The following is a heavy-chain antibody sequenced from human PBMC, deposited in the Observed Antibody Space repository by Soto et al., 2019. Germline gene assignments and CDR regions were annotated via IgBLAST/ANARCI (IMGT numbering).Heavy chain of an antibody. D-gene: IGHD6-13*01. CDR3: AKRRDSSSWTSPPDNSYFDY. CDR1: GFTFSSYA. J-gene: IGHJ4*02. CDR2: ISGSGGST. Sequence: GGSLRLSCAASGFTFSSYAMSWVRQAPGKGLEWVSAISGSGGSTYYADSVKGRFTISRDNSKNTLYLQMNSLRAEDTAVYYCAKRRDSSSWTSPPDNSYFDYWGQGTLVTVSS. V-gene: IGHV3-23*01.